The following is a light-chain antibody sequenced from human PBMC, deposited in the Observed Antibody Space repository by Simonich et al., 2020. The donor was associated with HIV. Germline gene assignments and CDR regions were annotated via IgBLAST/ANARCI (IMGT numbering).Light chain of an antibody. CDR3: QQHYSAPFT. J-gene: IGKJ4*01. V-gene: IGKV1-5*03. CDR2: KAS. Sequence: DIQMTQSPSTLSASVGDRVTITCRASQSINSWLAWYQQKPGKAPKLLIYKASSLESGVPSRFSGSGSGTDFTLTISSLQAEDVAVYYCQQHYSAPFTFGGGTKVEIK. CDR1: QSINSW.